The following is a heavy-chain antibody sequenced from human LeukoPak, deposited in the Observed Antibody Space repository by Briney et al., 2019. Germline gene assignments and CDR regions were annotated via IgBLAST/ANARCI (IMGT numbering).Heavy chain of an antibody. CDR2: IYYSGST. CDR1: GGSFTASSYY. D-gene: IGHD3-3*01. V-gene: IGHV4-39*07. CDR3: ASYDFWSGHDAFDI. Sequence: SETLSLTCIVSGGSFTASSYYWGWVRQPPGKGLEWIGSIYYSGSTLYNPSLKSRLTISIDRTKPQFSLSLSSVTAADTAIYYCASYDFWSGHDAFDIWGQGTMVTVSS. J-gene: IGHJ3*02.